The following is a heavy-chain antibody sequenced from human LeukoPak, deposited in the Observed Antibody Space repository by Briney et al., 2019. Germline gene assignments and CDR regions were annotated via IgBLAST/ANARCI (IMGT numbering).Heavy chain of an antibody. CDR1: SGSISSYY. V-gene: IGHV4-59*08. CDR2: VYYRGST. D-gene: IGHD3-10*01. J-gene: IGHJ4*02. Sequence: SETLSLTCTVSSGSISSYYCSWIRQPPGKGLEWIGYVYYRGSTNYNPSLKSRVTISVYTSKNQFSWKLSSLTPATTAGDYCARHEKLGQFDYWGQGTLVSVSS. CDR3: ARHEKLGQFDY.